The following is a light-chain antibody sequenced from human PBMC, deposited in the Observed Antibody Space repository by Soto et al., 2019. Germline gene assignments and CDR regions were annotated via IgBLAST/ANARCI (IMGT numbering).Light chain of an antibody. V-gene: IGLV2-23*01. CDR1: SSDVGNYNL. CDR3: CSYAGDSAWV. J-gene: IGLJ3*02. CDR2: EGS. Sequence: QSVLTQPASVSGSPGQSITISCTGTSSDVGNYNLVSWYQQHPGKAPKLMIYEGSKRPSGVSNRFSGSKSGNTASLTISGLQAEDEADYYCCSYAGDSAWVFGGGTKLTVL.